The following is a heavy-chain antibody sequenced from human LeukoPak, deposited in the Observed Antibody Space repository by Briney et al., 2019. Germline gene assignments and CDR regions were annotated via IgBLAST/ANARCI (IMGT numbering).Heavy chain of an antibody. CDR2: IYPADSDT. D-gene: IGHD3-10*01. Sequence: GESLKISCKGSEYTFTDYWIGWVRQLPGKGLEWMGIIYPADSDTRYGPSFQGQVTISADKFTTTIYLEWSSLKASDTAMYFCARLRGYSGPKDPFDLWGQGTLVTVFS. CDR1: EYTFTDYW. CDR3: ARLRGYSGPKDPFDL. V-gene: IGHV5-51*01. J-gene: IGHJ3*01.